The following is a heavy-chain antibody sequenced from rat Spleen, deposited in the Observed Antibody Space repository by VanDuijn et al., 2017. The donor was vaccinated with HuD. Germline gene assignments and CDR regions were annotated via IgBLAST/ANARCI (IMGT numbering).Heavy chain of an antibody. CDR1: GFTFSDYY. CDR2: ISYDGYIT. CDR3: AKDKGEYNNLFDY. Sequence: EVQLVESGGGLVQLGRSLKLSCAASGFTFSDYYMAWVRQAPTRGLEWVAIISYDGYITYYRDSVKGRFTLSRDNAKSTLFLQMGSLRSEDTATYYCAKDKGEYNNLFDYWGQGVMVTVTS. V-gene: IGHV5-29*01. J-gene: IGHJ2*01. D-gene: IGHD1-10*01.